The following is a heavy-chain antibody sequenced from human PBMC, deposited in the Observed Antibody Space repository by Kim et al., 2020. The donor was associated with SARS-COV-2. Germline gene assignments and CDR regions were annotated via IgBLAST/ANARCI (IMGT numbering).Heavy chain of an antibody. CDR2: IYYSGST. J-gene: IGHJ4*02. Sequence: SETLSLTCTVSGGSVSSGSYYWSWIRQPPGKGLEWIGYIYYSGSTNYNPSLKSRVTISVDTSKNQFSLKLSSVTAADTAVYYCASAYDSSGYYGWYFDYWGQGTLVTVSS. D-gene: IGHD3-22*01. CDR1: GGSVSSGSYY. CDR3: ASAYDSSGYYGWYFDY. V-gene: IGHV4-61*01.